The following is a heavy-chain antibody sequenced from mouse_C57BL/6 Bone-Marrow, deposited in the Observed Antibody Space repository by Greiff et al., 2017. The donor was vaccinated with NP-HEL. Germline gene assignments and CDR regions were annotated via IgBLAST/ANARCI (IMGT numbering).Heavy chain of an antibody. CDR3: ARWDYYGSSYDFDY. J-gene: IGHJ2*01. CDR2: IYPGSGST. V-gene: IGHV1-55*01. CDR1: GYTFTSYW. D-gene: IGHD1-1*01. Sequence: VQLQQPGAELVKPGASVKMSCKASGYTFTSYWITWVKQRPGQGLEWIGDIYPGSGSTNYNEKFKSKATLTVDTSSSTAYMQLSSLTAEDSAVYYCARWDYYGSSYDFDYWGQGTTLTVSS.